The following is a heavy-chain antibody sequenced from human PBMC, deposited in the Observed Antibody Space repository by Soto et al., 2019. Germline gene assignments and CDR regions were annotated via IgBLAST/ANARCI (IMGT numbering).Heavy chain of an antibody. Sequence: QVQLVQSGAEVKKPGSSVKVSCKASGGTFSSYTISWVRQAPGQGLEWMGRIIPCLGIANYAQKFPGRVTITADKSTSTAYMELSSLRSEDTAVYYCPSCYYGDYIPHWFDPWGQGTLVTVSS. CDR1: GGTFSSYT. CDR3: PSCYYGDYIPHWFDP. V-gene: IGHV1-69*02. J-gene: IGHJ5*02. D-gene: IGHD4-17*01. CDR2: IIPCLGIA.